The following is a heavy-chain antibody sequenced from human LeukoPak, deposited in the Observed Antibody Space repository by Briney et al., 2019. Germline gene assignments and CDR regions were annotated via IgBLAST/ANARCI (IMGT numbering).Heavy chain of an antibody. D-gene: IGHD3-10*01. CDR1: GFTFSNYY. CDR2: INSDGSST. Sequence: GGSLRLXCAASGFTFSNYYTHWVRQVPGKGLVWVSRINSDGSSTTYADSVKGRFTISRDNAKNTLYLQMNSLRGEDTAVYYCARGQPWGVANYWGQGTLVTVSS. V-gene: IGHV3-74*01. CDR3: ARGQPWGVANY. J-gene: IGHJ4*02.